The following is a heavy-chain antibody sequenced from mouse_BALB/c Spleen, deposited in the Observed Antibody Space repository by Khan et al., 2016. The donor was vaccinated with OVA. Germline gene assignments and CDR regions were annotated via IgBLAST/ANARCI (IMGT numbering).Heavy chain of an antibody. CDR1: GYSITSDYA. Sequence: EVQLQESGPGLVKPSQSLSLTCTVTGYSITSDYAWNWIRQFSGTKLEWMGYISNSGSAHYNPSLKSRISITRATAENQVFLQLNSVTTEDSATYYCARRYYYGHWYFDVWGAGTTVTVSS. J-gene: IGHJ1*01. CDR3: ARRYYYGHWYFDV. D-gene: IGHD1-1*01. V-gene: IGHV3-2*02. CDR2: ISNSGSA.